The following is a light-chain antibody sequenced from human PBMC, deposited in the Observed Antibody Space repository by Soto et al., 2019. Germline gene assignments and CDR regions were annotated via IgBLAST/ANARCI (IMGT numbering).Light chain of an antibody. CDR3: SSYAGSNPVV. Sequence: QSVLTQPPSASGSPGQSVTISCTGTSSDVGGYNYVSWYQQHPGKAPKLMIYEVSKRPSGVPDRFSGSKSGNTASLTVSGLQAEHEADYYCSSYAGSNPVVFGGGTKLTVL. V-gene: IGLV2-8*01. CDR2: EVS. CDR1: SSDVGGYNY. J-gene: IGLJ2*01.